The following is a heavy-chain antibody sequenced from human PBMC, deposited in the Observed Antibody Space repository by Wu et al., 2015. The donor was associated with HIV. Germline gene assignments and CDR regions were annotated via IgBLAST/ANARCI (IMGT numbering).Heavy chain of an antibody. Sequence: QVQLVQSGAEVKKPGSSVKVSCKASGGTFSSYAISWVRQAPGQGLEWMGGIIPIFGTANYAQKFQGRVTITTDESTSTAYMELSSLRSEDTAVYYCASTYYDSSGYSHVHDAFDIWAKGQWSPSLQ. J-gene: IGHJ3*02. CDR3: ASTYYDSSGYSHVHDAFDI. CDR2: IIPIFGTA. V-gene: IGHV1-69*05. D-gene: IGHD3-22*01. CDR1: GGTFSSYA.